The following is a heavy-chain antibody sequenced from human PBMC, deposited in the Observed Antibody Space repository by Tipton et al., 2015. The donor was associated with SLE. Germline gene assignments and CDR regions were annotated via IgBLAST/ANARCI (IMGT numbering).Heavy chain of an antibody. CDR3: ARGRKYGSGTYYKYYFDY. CDR2: IYYSGST. Sequence: TLSLTCAVYGGSFSSYYWSWIRQPPGKGLEWIGYIYYSGSTNYNPSLKSRVTISVDTSKNQFSLKLSSVTAADTAVYYCARGRKYGSGTYYKYYFDYWGQGTLVTVSS. D-gene: IGHD3-10*01. CDR1: GGSFSSYY. V-gene: IGHV4-59*12. J-gene: IGHJ4*02.